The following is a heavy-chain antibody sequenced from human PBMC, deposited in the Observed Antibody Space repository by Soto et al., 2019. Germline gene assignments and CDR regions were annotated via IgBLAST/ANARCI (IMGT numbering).Heavy chain of an antibody. CDR1: GGSISSYY. CDR3: ARVVPAAMHFYYYGMDV. V-gene: IGHV4-59*08. Sequence: PSETLSLTCTVSGGSISSYYWSWIRQPPGKGLEWIGYIYYSGSTNYNPSLKSRVTISVDTSKNQFSLKLSSVTAADTAVYYCARVVPAAMHFYYYGMDVWGQGTLVTVSS. D-gene: IGHD2-2*01. J-gene: IGHJ6*02. CDR2: IYYSGST.